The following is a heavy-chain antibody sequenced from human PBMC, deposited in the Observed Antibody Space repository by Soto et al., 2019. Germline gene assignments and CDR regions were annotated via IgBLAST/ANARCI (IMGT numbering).Heavy chain of an antibody. CDR1: GGTFRTYA. CDR3: AKGAVAGTPTSYYYYGMDV. Sequence: QVQLLQSGAEVKKPRSSVRVSCEASGGTFRTYAISWVRQAPGQGLEWMGEIIPIFGKVNYAQKFQGRVTITADESTTTVYMDLRSLTSEDTAVYDCAKGAVAGTPTSYYYYGMDVWGQGTTVTVS. D-gene: IGHD6-19*01. V-gene: IGHV1-69*12. J-gene: IGHJ6*02. CDR2: IIPIFGKV.